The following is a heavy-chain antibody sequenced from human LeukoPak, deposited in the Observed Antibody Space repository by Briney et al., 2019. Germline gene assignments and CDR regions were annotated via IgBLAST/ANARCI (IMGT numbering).Heavy chain of an antibody. Sequence: SETLSLTCTVSGGSISSYYWSWLRQPPGKGLEWIGYIYYSGSTSYNPSLKSRVTISVDTSKNQYSLKLSSVTAADTAVYYCARGIVVVAQLGYYYYYMDVWGKGTTVTISS. V-gene: IGHV4-59*08. CDR2: IYYSGST. CDR1: GGSISSYY. J-gene: IGHJ6*03. CDR3: ARGIVVVAQLGYYYYYMDV. D-gene: IGHD2-15*01.